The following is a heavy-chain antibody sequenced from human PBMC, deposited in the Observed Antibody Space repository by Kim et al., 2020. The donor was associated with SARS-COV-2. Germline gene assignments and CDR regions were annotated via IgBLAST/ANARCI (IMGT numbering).Heavy chain of an antibody. V-gene: IGHV3-30*18. CDR3: AKDKSEYSRSWPFG. J-gene: IGHJ4*02. D-gene: IGHD6-13*01. CDR2: ISHDGSNK. CDR1: GFTFSSYG. Sequence: GGSLRLSCAASGFTFSSYGMHWVRQAPGKGLEWVAVISHDGSNKYYADSVKGRFTISRDNSKNTLYLQMNSLRTEDTAVYYCAKDKSEYSRSWPFGWGQGTLVTVSS.